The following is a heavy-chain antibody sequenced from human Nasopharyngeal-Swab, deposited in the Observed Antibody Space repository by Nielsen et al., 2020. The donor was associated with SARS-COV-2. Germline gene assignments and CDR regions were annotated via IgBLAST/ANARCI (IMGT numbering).Heavy chain of an antibody. CDR2: ISFDGTNK. CDR1: GFTFSNHA. D-gene: IGHD5-24*01. J-gene: IGHJ5*02. CDR3: AKGDLRDGDNFS. V-gene: IGHV3-30*18. Sequence: GESLKISCAASGFTFSNHAIHWVRQAPGKGLEWMAVISFDGTNKYYADSVKGRFTVSRDNFNNTVNLQMNSLRAEDTAVYYCAKGDLRDGDNFSWGQGTLVIVSS.